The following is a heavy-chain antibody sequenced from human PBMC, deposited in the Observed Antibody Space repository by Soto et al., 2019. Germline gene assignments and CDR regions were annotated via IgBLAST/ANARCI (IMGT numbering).Heavy chain of an antibody. J-gene: IGHJ4*02. V-gene: IGHV1-46*01. CDR2: IEPSGGSR. CDR1: GYTFTSYY. D-gene: IGHD3-22*01. CDR3: ARGSGYYYWDDY. Sequence: ASVKVSCKASGYTFTSYYMHWVRQAPGQGLEWMGVIEPSGGSRSYTQKFQGRVTMTRDTSTSTVYMELSSLRSEDTAVYYCARGSGYYYWDDYWGQGALVTVSS.